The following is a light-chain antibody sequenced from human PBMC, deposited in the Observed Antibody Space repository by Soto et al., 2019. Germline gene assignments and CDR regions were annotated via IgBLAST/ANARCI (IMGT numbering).Light chain of an antibody. V-gene: IGKV3-15*01. Sequence: IVMTQTPATLSVSPGESVTLSCRASQSVSYHVAWYQQKPGQTPRLVIYDASSRATGTPARFSGSRSGTEVSLSIRRVQCEEFGVYYCQQYNSWRTFGGGTRVHI. J-gene: IGKJ4*01. CDR3: QQYNSWRT. CDR1: QSVSYH. CDR2: DAS.